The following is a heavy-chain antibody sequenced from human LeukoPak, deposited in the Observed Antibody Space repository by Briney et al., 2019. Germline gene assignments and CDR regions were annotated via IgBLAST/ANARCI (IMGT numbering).Heavy chain of an antibody. CDR2: INSDGSWT. D-gene: IGHD5/OR15-5a*01. CDR3: DSFYKTC. J-gene: IGHJ4*02. Sequence: GGSLRLSCAASGHYWMHWVRPIPGKGLVWVSHINSDGSWTSYAYSVKGRFTISKHNAKNTVYLQMNSMRAEDTAVYYCDSFYKTCWGRGTLVTVSS. CDR1: GHYW. V-gene: IGHV3-74*01.